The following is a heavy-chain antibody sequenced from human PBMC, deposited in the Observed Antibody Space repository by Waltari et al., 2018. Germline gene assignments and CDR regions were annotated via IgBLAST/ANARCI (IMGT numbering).Heavy chain of an antibody. D-gene: IGHD3-16*01. Sequence: QLQLQESGPGLVTPSETLSLTCTVSGGSISSSSHSCGWIRQPPGKGLEWIGSIYYSGSTYYNPSLKSRVTISVDTSKNQFALKLSSVTAADTAVYYCARGGDRAFDIWGQGTMVTVSS. J-gene: IGHJ3*02. CDR2: IYYSGST. V-gene: IGHV4-39*07. CDR3: ARGGDRAFDI. CDR1: GGSISSSSHS.